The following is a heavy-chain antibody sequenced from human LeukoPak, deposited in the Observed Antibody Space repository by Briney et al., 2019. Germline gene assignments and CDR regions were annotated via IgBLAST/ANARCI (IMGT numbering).Heavy chain of an antibody. J-gene: IGHJ4*02. CDR3: ATDENLNWGSSVY. V-gene: IGHV3-23*01. CDR2: ISGSGGST. D-gene: IGHD7-27*01. CDR1: GFTFSSYA. Sequence: GGSLRLSCAASGFTFSSYAMSWVRQAPGKGLEWVSAISGSGGSTYYVDSVKGRFTISRDNSKNTLYLQMNSLRAEDTAVYYCATDENLNWGSSVYWGQGTLVTVSS.